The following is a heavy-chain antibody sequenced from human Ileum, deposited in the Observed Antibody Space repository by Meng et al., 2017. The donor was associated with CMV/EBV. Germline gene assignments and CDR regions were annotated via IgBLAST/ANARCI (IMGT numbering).Heavy chain of an antibody. Sequence: SLRLSCGVSGFTFNTYSMTWVRQAPGKGLEWVANINEDGSEKHYVDSVKGRFTISRDNAKSSLYLQMNNLRVDDTAVYYCANRVHTTSDGPAAGNWGQGTRVTVSS. CDR1: GFTFNTYS. D-gene: IGHD1-1*01. V-gene: IGHV3-7*01. J-gene: IGHJ4*02. CDR2: INEDGSEK. CDR3: ANRVHTTSDGPAAGN.